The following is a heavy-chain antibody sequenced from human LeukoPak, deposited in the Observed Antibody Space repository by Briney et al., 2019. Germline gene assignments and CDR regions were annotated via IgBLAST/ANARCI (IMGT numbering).Heavy chain of an antibody. V-gene: IGHV1-69*13. CDR2: IIPIFGTA. CDR1: GGTFSSYA. D-gene: IGHD3-3*01. Sequence: SVKVSCKASGGTFSSYAISWVRQAPGQGLEWMGGIIPIFGTANYAQKFQGRVTITADESTSTAYMELSSLRSEDTAVYYCARGTTYYDFWSGYPPTEYYSMDVWGQGTTVTVSS. CDR3: ARGTTYYDFWSGYPPTEYYSMDV. J-gene: IGHJ6*02.